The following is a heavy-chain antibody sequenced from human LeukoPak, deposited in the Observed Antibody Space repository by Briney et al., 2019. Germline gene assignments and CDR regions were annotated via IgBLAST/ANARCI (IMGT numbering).Heavy chain of an antibody. D-gene: IGHD3-10*01. CDR1: GFSFTGYW. Sequence: GGSLRLSCAGSGFSFTGYWMHWVRQTPGKALVWISRLYSDGRSLTYADSVKGRFTISGDNAKNMLYLQMNSLRAEDTAVYYCAKGSKGGMIVPGERPKYFQHWGQGTLVTVSS. CDR2: LYSDGRSL. V-gene: IGHV3-74*01. CDR3: AKGSKGGMIVPGERPKYFQH. J-gene: IGHJ1*01.